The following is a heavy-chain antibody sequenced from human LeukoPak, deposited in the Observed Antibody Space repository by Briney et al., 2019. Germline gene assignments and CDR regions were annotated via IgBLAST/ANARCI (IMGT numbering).Heavy chain of an antibody. V-gene: IGHV3-66*01. CDR3: ARDYYDSQGWFDP. J-gene: IGHJ5*02. CDR1: GFTVSSNY. CDR2: IYSGGST. Sequence: GGSLRLSCAASGFTVSSNYMSWVRQAPGRGLEWVSVIYSGGSTYYADSVKGRFTISRGNSKNTLYLQMNSLRAEDTAVYYCARDYYDSQGWFDPWGQGTLVPSPQ. D-gene: IGHD3-22*01.